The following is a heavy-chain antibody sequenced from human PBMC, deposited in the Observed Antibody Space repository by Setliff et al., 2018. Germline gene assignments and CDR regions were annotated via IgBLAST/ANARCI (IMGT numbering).Heavy chain of an antibody. Sequence: ASVKVSCKASGYTFTSYAMHWVRQAPGQGLEWMGIINPSGGSTSYAQKFQGRVTITTDESTSTAYMELSSLRSEDTAVYYCARAIKEAHYYYGSGSIDYYGMDVWGQGTTVTVSS. CDR3: ARAIKEAHYYYGSGSIDYYGMDV. J-gene: IGHJ6*02. D-gene: IGHD3-10*01. CDR1: GYTFTSYA. CDR2: INPSGGST. V-gene: IGHV1-46*01.